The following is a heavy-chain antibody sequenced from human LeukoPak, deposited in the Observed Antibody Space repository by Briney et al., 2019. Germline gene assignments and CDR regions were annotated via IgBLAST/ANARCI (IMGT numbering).Heavy chain of an antibody. D-gene: IGHD5-18*01. CDR2: ISSSSTI. Sequence: PGGSLRLSCAASGFTFSSYRMNWVRQAPGKGLEWVSYISSSSTIYYADSVKGRFTISRDNSKNTLYLQMNSLRAADTAVYYCESHNYGKAYFDYWGQGSLVTVSS. V-gene: IGHV3-48*01. CDR3: ESHNYGKAYFDY. CDR1: GFTFSSYR. J-gene: IGHJ4*02.